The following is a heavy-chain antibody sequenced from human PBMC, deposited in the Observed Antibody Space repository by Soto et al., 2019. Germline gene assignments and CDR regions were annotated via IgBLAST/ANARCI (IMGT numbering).Heavy chain of an antibody. V-gene: IGHV3-23*01. CDR3: VKRGRNWGAFDF. CDR2: IGGTDGDSDGVP. CDR1: GFILNNYA. D-gene: IGHD7-27*01. J-gene: IGHJ3*01. Sequence: VQLLESGGDLVQPGGSLTPSCVASGFILNNYAMSWDRQAPEKGVEWVSTIGGTDGDSDGVPWYEDSVKGRFTISRDSSANTLFLHMANLRAEDSALYYCVKRGRNWGAFDFWGQGIAVVVSS.